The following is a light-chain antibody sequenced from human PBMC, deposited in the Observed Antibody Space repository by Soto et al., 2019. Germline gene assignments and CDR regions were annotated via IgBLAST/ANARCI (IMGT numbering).Light chain of an antibody. Sequence: DIVMTQSPASLAVSLGERATVNCKSSQRVLSSSNNKNYLAWYQQRPGQPPKLLIYWASTRESGVPDRFSGSGSGTDFTLTIGSLQAEDLAVYYCQQYYNSPAITFGRGTRLEIK. CDR3: QQYYNSPAIT. CDR1: QRVLSSSNNKNY. J-gene: IGKJ5*01. CDR2: WAS. V-gene: IGKV4-1*01.